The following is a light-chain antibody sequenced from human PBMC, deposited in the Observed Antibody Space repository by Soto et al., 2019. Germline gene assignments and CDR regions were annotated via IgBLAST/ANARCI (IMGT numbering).Light chain of an antibody. J-gene: IGKJ5*01. CDR1: QSVNSD. CDR3: QQYNNWPPT. CDR2: DVS. Sequence: EIVLTQSPGTLSLSPGERATLSCRASQSVNSDYLAWFQQKPGQAPRLLIYDVSTRATGVPARFSGSGSGTEFTLTISSPQSEDFAVYYCQQYNNWPPTFGQGTRLEIK. V-gene: IGKV3-15*01.